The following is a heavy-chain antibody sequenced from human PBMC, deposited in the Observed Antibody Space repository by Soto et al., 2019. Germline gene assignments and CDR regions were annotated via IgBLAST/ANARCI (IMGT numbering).Heavy chain of an antibody. CDR3: ARDRLGYWSSTSCYTGTGYDP. J-gene: IGHJ5*02. V-gene: IGHV3-33*08. D-gene: IGHD2-2*02. CDR2: IWYDGSNK. CDR1: GFTFSSYG. Sequence: GGSLRLSCAASGFTFSSYGMHWVRQAPGKGLEWVAVIWYDGSNKYYADSATGRLSISRDNSKNTLYLQMNSLRAEDTAVYSCARDRLGYWSSTSCYTGTGYDPWGQGTLVTVSS.